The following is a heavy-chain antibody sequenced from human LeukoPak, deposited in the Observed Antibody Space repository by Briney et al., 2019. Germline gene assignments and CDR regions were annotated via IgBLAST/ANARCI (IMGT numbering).Heavy chain of an antibody. CDR3: ARQEPSFRGWFGY. J-gene: IGHJ5*01. V-gene: IGHV5-51*01. CDR1: GYSFTSYW. Sequence: GESLKISCKGSGYSFTSYWIGWVRQLPRKGLEWMGIIYPGDSDTRYSPSFQGQVTISADKSISTAYLQWSSLKASDTAMYYCARQEPSFRGWFGYWGQGTLVTVSS. CDR2: IYPGDSDT.